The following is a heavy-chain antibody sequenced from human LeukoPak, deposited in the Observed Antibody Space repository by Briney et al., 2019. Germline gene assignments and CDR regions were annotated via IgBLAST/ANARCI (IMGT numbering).Heavy chain of an antibody. CDR2: INPSGGST. CDR3: ARVSTSFRYMDV. J-gene: IGHJ6*03. Sequence: ASVKVSCKASGYTFTSYYMHWVRQAPGQGLEWMGIINPSGGSTSYAQKFQGRVTMTRDMSTSTVYMELSSLRSEDTAVYYCARVSTSFRYMDVWGKGTTVTVSS. V-gene: IGHV1-46*01. CDR1: GYTFTSYY. D-gene: IGHD2-2*01.